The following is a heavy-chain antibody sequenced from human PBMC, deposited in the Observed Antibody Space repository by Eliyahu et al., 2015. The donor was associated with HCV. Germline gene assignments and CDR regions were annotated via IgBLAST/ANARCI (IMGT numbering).Heavy chain of an antibody. D-gene: IGHD3-10*01. CDR1: GGXFSXYX. V-gene: IGHV4-34*01. J-gene: IGHJ4*02. CDR3: ARGLVVRGHRGVFDY. Sequence: QVQLQQWGAGMLKPSETLSLTCAVYGGXFSXYXXSWIRQPXGKGLEWIGEINHSESTXYNPSLKNRVTISVDTSKNQFSLNLSSVTAADTAVYYCARGLVVRGHRGVFDYWGQGTLVTVSS. CDR2: INHSEST.